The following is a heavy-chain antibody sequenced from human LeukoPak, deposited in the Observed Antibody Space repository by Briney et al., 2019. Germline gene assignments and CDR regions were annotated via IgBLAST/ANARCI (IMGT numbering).Heavy chain of an antibody. CDR1: GFTFSSYT. D-gene: IGHD6-19*01. J-gene: IGHJ4*02. CDR3: AKDLAVAAT. CDR2: ISGSGGST. V-gene: IGHV3-23*01. Sequence: GGSLRLSCAASGFTFSSYTTSWVRQAPGKGLECVSTISGSGGSTYYADSVKGRFSISRDNSQNTLYLQINSLRADDTAVYYCAKDLAVAATWGQGTLVTVSS.